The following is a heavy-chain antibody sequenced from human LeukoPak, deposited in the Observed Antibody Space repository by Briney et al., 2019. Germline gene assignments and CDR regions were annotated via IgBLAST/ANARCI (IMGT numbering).Heavy chain of an antibody. CDR1: GGTFSSYA. J-gene: IGHJ2*01. CDR3: AAYSSSFSDL. CDR2: IIPIFGTA. V-gene: IGHV1-69*05. D-gene: IGHD6-13*01. Sequence: SVKVSCKASGGTFSSYAISWVRQAPGQGLEWMGGIIPIFGTANYAQKLQGRVTMTTDTSTSTAYMELRSLRSDDTAVYYCAAYSSSFSDLWGRGTLVTVSS.